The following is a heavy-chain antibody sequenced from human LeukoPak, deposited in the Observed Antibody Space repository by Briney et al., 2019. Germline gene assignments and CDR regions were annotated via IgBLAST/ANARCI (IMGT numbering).Heavy chain of an antibody. CDR3: ARDGNSSGYFDY. CDR2: IYYSGST. J-gene: IGHJ4*02. V-gene: IGHV4-30-4*01. D-gene: IGHD3-22*01. CDR1: GGSISSGDYY. Sequence: SETLSLTCTVSGGSISSGDYYWSWIRQPPGKGLEWIGYIYYSGSTYYNPSLKSRVTISVDTSKNQFSLKLSSVTAADTAVYYCARDGNSSGYFDYWGQGTQVTVSS.